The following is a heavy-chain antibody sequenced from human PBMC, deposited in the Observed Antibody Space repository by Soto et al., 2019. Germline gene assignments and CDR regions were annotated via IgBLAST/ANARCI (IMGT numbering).Heavy chain of an antibody. CDR1: GFTFSSYG. D-gene: IGHD2-15*01. Sequence: QVQLVESGGGVVQPGRSRRLSCAASGFTFSSYGMHWVRQAPGKGLEWVALTWYDGSKKYYADSVKGRFTISRDNSKNTLYLQMNSLSVEDTAVYYCARYCSGGSCYPYYYGMDVWGQGTTVTVSS. V-gene: IGHV3-33*01. CDR3: ARYCSGGSCYPYYYGMDV. CDR2: TWYDGSKK. J-gene: IGHJ6*02.